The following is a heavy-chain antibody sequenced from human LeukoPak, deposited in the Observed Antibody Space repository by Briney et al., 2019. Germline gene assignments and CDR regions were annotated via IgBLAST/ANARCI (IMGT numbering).Heavy chain of an antibody. CDR3: ARDRPKGVVVPAANDY. J-gene: IGHJ4*02. V-gene: IGHV1-2*06. Sequence: EASVKVSCKASGYTFTGCYMHWVRQAPGQGLEWMGRINPNSGGTNYAQKFQGRVTMTRDTSISTAYMELSRLRSDDTAVYYCARDRPKGVVVPAANDYWGQGTLVTVSS. D-gene: IGHD2-2*01. CDR2: INPNSGGT. CDR1: GYTFTGCY.